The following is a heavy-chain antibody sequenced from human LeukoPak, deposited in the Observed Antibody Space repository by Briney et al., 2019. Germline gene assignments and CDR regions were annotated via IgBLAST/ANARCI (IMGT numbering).Heavy chain of an antibody. D-gene: IGHD3-10*01. J-gene: IGHJ6*03. V-gene: IGHV4-4*02. CDR1: GDSLSSTNW. CDR3: ASLGSRPGYYGSDYYYMDV. Sequence: SGTLSLTCAVSGDSLSSTNWWTWVRPPPGKGLEWIGEIYHSGSTNYNPSLKSRVTISVDKSKNQFSLKLSSVTATDTAVYYCASLGSRPGYYGSDYYYMDVWGKGTTVTVSS. CDR2: IYHSGST.